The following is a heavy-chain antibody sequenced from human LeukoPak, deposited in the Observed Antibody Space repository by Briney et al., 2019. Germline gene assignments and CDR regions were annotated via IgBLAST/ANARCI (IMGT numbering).Heavy chain of an antibody. V-gene: IGHV3-7*01. CDR3: ARDLYDYVWGSYRYFDY. D-gene: IGHD3-16*02. Sequence: GGSLRLSCAASGFTFSSYWMSWVRQAPGKGLEWVANIKQDGSEKYYVDSVKGRFTISGDNAKNSLYLQMNSLRAEDTAVYYCARDLYDYVWGSYRYFDYWGQGTLVTVSS. CDR2: IKQDGSEK. CDR1: GFTFSSYW. J-gene: IGHJ4*02.